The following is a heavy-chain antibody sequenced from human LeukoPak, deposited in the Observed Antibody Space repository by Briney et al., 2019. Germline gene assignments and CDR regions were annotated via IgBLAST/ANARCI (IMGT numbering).Heavy chain of an antibody. V-gene: IGHV3-7*04. Sequence: GGSLRLSCAASGFTFSTYWMSWVRQVLGKGLEWVANINQDGSEKNYVDSVKGRFTISRDNVKNSLYLQMSSLRAEDTAVYYCATDLYYWGQGTLVTVSS. CDR2: INQDGSEK. CDR1: GFTFSTYW. J-gene: IGHJ4*02. CDR3: ATDLYY. D-gene: IGHD2-15*01.